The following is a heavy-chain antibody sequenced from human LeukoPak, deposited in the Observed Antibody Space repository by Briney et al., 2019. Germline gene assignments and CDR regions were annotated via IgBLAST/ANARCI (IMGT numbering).Heavy chain of an antibody. CDR3: ARLGVIGSWYAYYYGMDV. V-gene: IGHV4-34*01. D-gene: IGHD3-16*02. Sequence: SETLSLTCAVYGGSFSGYYWSWIRQPPGKGLEWIGEINHSGSTNYNPSLKSRVTISVDTSKNQFSLKLSSVTAADTAVYYCARLGVIGSWYAYYYGMDVWGQGTTVTVSS. J-gene: IGHJ6*02. CDR2: INHSGST. CDR1: GGSFSGYY.